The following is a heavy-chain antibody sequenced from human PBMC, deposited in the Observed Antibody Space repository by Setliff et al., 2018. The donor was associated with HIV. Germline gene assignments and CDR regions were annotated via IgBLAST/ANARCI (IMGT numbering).Heavy chain of an antibody. V-gene: IGHV4-4*09. CDR3: ARQTYYYDNSGHNWFDP. D-gene: IGHD3-22*01. Sequence: PSETLSLTCTVSGGSISSYYWSWIRQPPGKGLEWIGYINTSGTTNYSPSLKSRVTISVDTSKNQFSLKLSSVTAADTAVYFCARQTYYYDNSGHNWFDPWGQGTLVTVS. CDR2: INTSGTT. J-gene: IGHJ5*02. CDR1: GGSISSYY.